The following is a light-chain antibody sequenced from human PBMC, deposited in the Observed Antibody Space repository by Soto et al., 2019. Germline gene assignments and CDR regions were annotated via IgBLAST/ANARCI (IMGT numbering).Light chain of an antibody. CDR2: KAS. V-gene: IGKV1-5*03. J-gene: IGKJ1*01. Sequence: DIQMTQSPSTLSASVGDRVTITCRASQSISSSLAWYQQKPGKAPKLLIYKASSLESGVPSRFSGSGSGTEFTLTITSVQPDDFATYYCQQYNSYSRTFGQGTKVDIK. CDR3: QQYNSYSRT. CDR1: QSISSS.